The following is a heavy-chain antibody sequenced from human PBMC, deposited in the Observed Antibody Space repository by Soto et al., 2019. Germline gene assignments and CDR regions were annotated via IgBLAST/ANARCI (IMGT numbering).Heavy chain of an antibody. J-gene: IGHJ3*02. Sequence: ASVKVSCKASGYTFASYYMPWVRQAPGQGLEWMGIINPSGGSTSYAQKFQGRVTMTRDTSTSTVYMELSSLRSEDTAMYYCALGYCSGGSCHDAFDIWGQGTMVTVSS. CDR3: ALGYCSGGSCHDAFDI. CDR1: GYTFASYY. V-gene: IGHV1-46*01. CDR2: INPSGGST. D-gene: IGHD2-15*01.